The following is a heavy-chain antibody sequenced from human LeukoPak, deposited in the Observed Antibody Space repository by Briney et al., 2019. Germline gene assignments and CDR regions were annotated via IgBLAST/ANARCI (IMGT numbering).Heavy chain of an antibody. CDR1: GGSISSGGYY. D-gene: IGHD7-27*01. CDR3: AKDRGESNWGFNFDY. V-gene: IGHV4-30-2*01. Sequence: SQTLSLTCTVSGGSISSGGYYWSWIRQPPGKGLEWIGYIYHSGSTYYNPSLKSRVTISVDRSKNQFSLKLSSVTAADTAVYYCAKDRGESNWGFNFDYWGQGTLVTVSS. CDR2: IYHSGST. J-gene: IGHJ4*02.